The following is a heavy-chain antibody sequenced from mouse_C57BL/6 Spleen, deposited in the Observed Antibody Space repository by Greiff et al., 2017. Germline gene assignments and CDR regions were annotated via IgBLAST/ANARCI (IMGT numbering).Heavy chain of an antibody. J-gene: IGHJ4*01. V-gene: IGHV1-82*01. CDR1: GYAFSSPW. CDR2: IYPGDGDT. Sequence: VKLMESGPELVKPGASVKISCKASGYAFSSPWMNWVKQRPGKGLEWIGRIYPGDGDTNYNGKFKGKATLTADKSSSTAYMQLSSLTSENSAVYFGASYDYDDDYYAMDYWGQGTSVTVSS. CDR3: ASYDYDDDYYAMDY. D-gene: IGHD2-4*01.